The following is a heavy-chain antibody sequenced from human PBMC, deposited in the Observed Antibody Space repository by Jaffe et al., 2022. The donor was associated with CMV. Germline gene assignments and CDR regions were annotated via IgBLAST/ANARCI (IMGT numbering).Heavy chain of an antibody. CDR1: GYTFTSYG. V-gene: IGHV1-18*01. D-gene: IGHD1-7*01. J-gene: IGHJ6*02. Sequence: QVQLVQSGAEVKKPGASVKVSCKASGYTFTSYGISWVRQAPGQGLEWMGWISAYNGNTNYAQKLQGRVTMTTDTSTSTAYMELRSLRSDDTAVYYCARVWALELRLAYYYYYGMDVWGQGTTVTVSS. CDR3: ARVWALELRLAYYYYYGMDV. CDR2: ISAYNGNT.